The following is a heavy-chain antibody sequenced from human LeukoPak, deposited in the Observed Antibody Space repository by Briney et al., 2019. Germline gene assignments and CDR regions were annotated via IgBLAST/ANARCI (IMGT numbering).Heavy chain of an antibody. CDR1: GGSTSSYY. CDR2: IYYSGST. CDR3: ARLFWSDSHSFDY. Sequence: TSETLSLTCIVSGGSTSSYYWSWIRQPPGKGLEWIGYIYYSGSTNYNPSLKSRVTISLDTSKNQFSLKLSSVTAPDTAVYYCARLFWSDSHSFDYRGQGTLVTVSS. V-gene: IGHV4-59*01. D-gene: IGHD3-3*01. J-gene: IGHJ4*02.